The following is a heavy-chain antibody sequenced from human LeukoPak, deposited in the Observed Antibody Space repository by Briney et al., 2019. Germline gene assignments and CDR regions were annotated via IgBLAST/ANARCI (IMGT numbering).Heavy chain of an antibody. J-gene: IGHJ6*03. V-gene: IGHV4-61*08. CDR2: IYYSGST. CDR1: GGSISSGGYS. Sequence: SETLSLTCAVSGGSISSGGYSWSWIRQPPGKGLEWIGYIYYSGSTNYNPSLKSRVTISVDTSKNQFSLKLSSVTAADTAVYYYARVTVTLSPGDYYYYYMDVWGKGTTVTISS. D-gene: IGHD2-8*02. CDR3: ARVTVTLSPGDYYYYYMDV.